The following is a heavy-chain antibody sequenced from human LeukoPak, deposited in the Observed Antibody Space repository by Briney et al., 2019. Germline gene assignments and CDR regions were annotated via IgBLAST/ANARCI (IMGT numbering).Heavy chain of an antibody. V-gene: IGHV3-23*01. CDR2: ISGSGGST. CDR1: GFTFSSYT. J-gene: IGHJ4*02. D-gene: IGHD2-15*01. CDR3: AKDFRLYCSGGSCPFDY. Sequence: GGSLRLSCAASGFTFSSYTMNWVRQAPGKGLEWVSGISGSGGSTYYADSVKGRFTISRDNSKNTLYLQMNSLRAEDTAVYYCAKDFRLYCSGGSCPFDYWGQGTLVTVSS.